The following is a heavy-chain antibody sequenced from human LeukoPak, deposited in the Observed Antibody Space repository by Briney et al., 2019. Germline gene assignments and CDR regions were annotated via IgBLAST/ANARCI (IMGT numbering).Heavy chain of an antibody. D-gene: IGHD1-26*01. CDR1: GYNFTSYW. V-gene: IGHV5-10-1*01. CDR2: IDPSDSYT. Sequence: GESLRISCKGPGYNFTSYWISWARQMPGKGLEWMGRIDPSDSYTNYSPSFQGHVTISADKSISTAYLQWSSLKASDTAMYYCASRHSATYKLDAFDIWGQGTLVTVSS. J-gene: IGHJ3*02. CDR3: ASRHSATYKLDAFDI.